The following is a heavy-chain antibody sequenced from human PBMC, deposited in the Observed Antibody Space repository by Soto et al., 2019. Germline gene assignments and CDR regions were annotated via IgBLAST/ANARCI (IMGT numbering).Heavy chain of an antibody. CDR3: ARVNWNYARYYFDY. J-gene: IGHJ4*02. CDR1: GFTFSNNA. D-gene: IGHD1-7*01. Sequence: GGSLRLSCAASGFTFSNNAMSWVRQAPGKGLEWVSAISGSGGSTFYADSVKGRFTISRDNSKNTLYVQMNSLRADDTAVYYCARVNWNYARYYFDYWGQGTLVTV. V-gene: IGHV3-23*01. CDR2: ISGSGGST.